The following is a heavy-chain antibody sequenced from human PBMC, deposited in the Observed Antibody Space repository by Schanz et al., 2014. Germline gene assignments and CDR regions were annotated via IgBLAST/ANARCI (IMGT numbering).Heavy chain of an antibody. CDR1: GFTFRTYL. Sequence: VQLVESGGGLVQPGGSLRLSCAASGFTFRTYLMNWVRQAPGKGLEKVAAISTDGTNTYYAASVRGRFTISRDNSKNTVYLQMDSLRSEDTAVYYCTRDRGALVTHNDALNLWGQGTMVSVSS. CDR2: ISTDGTNT. D-gene: IGHD2-8*02. J-gene: IGHJ3*01. V-gene: IGHV3-30*04. CDR3: TRDRGALVTHNDALNL.